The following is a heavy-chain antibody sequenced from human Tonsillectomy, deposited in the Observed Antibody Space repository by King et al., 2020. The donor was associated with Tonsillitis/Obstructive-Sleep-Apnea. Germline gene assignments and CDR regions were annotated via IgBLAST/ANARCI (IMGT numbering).Heavy chain of an antibody. Sequence: QLQESGPGLVKPAQTLSLTCTVSGGSITSGGYFWSWIRQHPVQGLEWIGFIYYSGSPYSNPSLKSRVTISVDTSKNQCSLKLSSVTAADTAVYYCARVSSIPPNYYMDVWGKGTTVTVSS. CDR2: IYYSGSP. J-gene: IGHJ6*03. D-gene: IGHD2/OR15-2a*01. V-gene: IGHV4-31*03. CDR1: GGSITSGGYF. CDR3: ARVSSIPPNYYMDV.